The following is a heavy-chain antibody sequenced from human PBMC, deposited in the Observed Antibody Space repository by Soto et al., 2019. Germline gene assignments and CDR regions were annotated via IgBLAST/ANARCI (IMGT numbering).Heavy chain of an antibody. CDR2: IGKSGYPI. J-gene: IGHJ6*02. D-gene: IGHD3-10*01. CDR3: ARDQITMVRGVDYYYGMDV. Sequence: GGSLRLSCAASGFIFSDYEMNWVRQAPGKGLEWVSFIGKSGYPIYYTDSVKGRFTMSRDNAKYSLTLQMNSLRAEDTAVYYCARDQITMVRGVDYYYGMDVWGQGTTVTVSS. CDR1: GFIFSDYE. V-gene: IGHV3-48*03.